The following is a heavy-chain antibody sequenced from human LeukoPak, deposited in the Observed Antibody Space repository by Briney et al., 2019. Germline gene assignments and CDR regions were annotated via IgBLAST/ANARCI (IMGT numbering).Heavy chain of an antibody. CDR2: IYHSGST. V-gene: IGHV4-30-2*01. CDR3: ARVSGGNANDY. Sequence: PSETLSLTCTVSGGSISSGGYYWSWIRQPPGKGLEWIGYIYHSGSTYYNPSLKSRVTISVDRSKNQFSLKLSSATAADTAVYYCARVSGGNANDYWGQGTLVTVSS. J-gene: IGHJ4*02. CDR1: GGSISSGGYY. D-gene: IGHD4-23*01.